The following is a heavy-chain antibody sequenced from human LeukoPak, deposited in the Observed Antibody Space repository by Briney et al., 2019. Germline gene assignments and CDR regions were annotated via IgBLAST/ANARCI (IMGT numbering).Heavy chain of an antibody. D-gene: IGHD3-22*01. J-gene: IGHJ4*02. CDR1: GYTFTSNG. CDR3: ARDVGYYYDSSGSRFDY. Sequence: ASVKVSCKASGYTFTSNGISWVRQAPGQGLEWMGIINPSGGSTSYAQKFQGRVTMTRDTSTSTVYMELSSLRSEDTAVYYCARDVGYYYDSSGSRFDYWGQGTLVTVSS. CDR2: INPSGGST. V-gene: IGHV1-46*01.